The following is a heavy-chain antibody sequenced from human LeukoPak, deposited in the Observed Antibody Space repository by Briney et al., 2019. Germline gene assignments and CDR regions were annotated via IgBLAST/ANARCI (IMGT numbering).Heavy chain of an antibody. V-gene: IGHV3-49*04. CDR2: IRSKAYGGTT. D-gene: IGHD2-2*01. Sequence: GGSLRLSCTASGFTFGDYAMSWVRQAPGKGLEWVGFIRSKAYGGTTEYAASVKGRFTISRDDSKSIAYLQMNSLKTEDTAVYYCTRDRGYCSSTSRSIDYWGQGTLVTVSS. J-gene: IGHJ4*02. CDR1: GFTFGDYA. CDR3: TRDRGYCSSTSRSIDY.